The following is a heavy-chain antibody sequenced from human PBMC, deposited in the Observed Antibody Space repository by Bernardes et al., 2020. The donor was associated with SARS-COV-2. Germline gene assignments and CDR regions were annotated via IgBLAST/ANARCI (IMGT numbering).Heavy chain of an antibody. CDR1: GDSISSYY. Sequence: SETLSLTCTVSGDSISSYYWTWIRQPPGKGLEWIGYIYYSGITNYNPSLRSRVTISIDASKNHFSMKLSSVTAADTAVYYCASGPDYWYFGRWGRGTLATVSS. V-gene: IGHV4-59*01. CDR3: ASGPDYWYFGR. CDR2: IYYSGIT. J-gene: IGHJ2*01.